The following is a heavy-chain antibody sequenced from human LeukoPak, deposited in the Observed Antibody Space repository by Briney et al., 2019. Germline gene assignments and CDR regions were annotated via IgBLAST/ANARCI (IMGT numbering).Heavy chain of an antibody. CDR2: ISGSGGST. J-gene: IGHJ6*02. CDR3: AKTSTGVGYYYGMDV. D-gene: IGHD3-10*01. V-gene: IGHV3-23*01. CDR1: GFTFSSYA. Sequence: GGSLRLSCAASGFTFSSYAMSWVRQAPGKGLEWVSTISGSGGSTYYADSVKGRFTISRDNSKNTLYLQMNSLGAEDTAVYYCAKTSTGVGYYYGMDVWGQGTTVTVSS.